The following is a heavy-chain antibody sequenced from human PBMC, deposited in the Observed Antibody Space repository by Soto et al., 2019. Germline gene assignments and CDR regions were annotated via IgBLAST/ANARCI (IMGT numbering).Heavy chain of an antibody. Sequence: PGGSLRLSCAASGFTFSDYYMSWIRQAPGKGLEWVSHISSRGSTIYHADSVKGRFTISRDNVKNSLYLQMNSLRAEDTAVYYWARVGPPSDYWGQGTLVTVSS. J-gene: IGHJ4*02. V-gene: IGHV3-11*01. CDR2: ISSRGSTI. CDR1: GFTFSDYY. CDR3: ARVGPPSDY.